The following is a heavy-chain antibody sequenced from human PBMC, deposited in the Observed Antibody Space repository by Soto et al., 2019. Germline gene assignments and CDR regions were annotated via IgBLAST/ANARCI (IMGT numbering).Heavy chain of an antibody. J-gene: IGHJ3*02. CDR3: AKDGGYGSRSYDVFDI. Sequence: GGSLRLSCAASGFTFSSYAMSWVRQAPGKGLEWVSALSSSGDSTYYADSVKGRFTISRDNSKNTLYLQMNSLRAEDTAVYYCAKDGGYGSRSYDVFDIWGQGTMVTVSS. CDR2: LSSSGDST. CDR1: GFTFSSYA. V-gene: IGHV3-23*01. D-gene: IGHD3-10*01.